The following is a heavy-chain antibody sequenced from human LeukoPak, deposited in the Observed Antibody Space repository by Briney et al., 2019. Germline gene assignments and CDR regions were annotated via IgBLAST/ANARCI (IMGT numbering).Heavy chain of an antibody. CDR3: ARTLNYYDSSGYSAFDI. V-gene: IGHV1-18*01. CDR2: ISAYNGKT. Sequence: ASVKVSCKASGYTFTSYGISWVRQAPGQGLEWMGWISAYNGKTNYAQKLQGRVTMTTDTSTSTAYMELRSLRSDDTAVYYCARTLNYYDSSGYSAFDIWGQGTMVTVSS. CDR1: GYTFTSYG. D-gene: IGHD3-22*01. J-gene: IGHJ3*02.